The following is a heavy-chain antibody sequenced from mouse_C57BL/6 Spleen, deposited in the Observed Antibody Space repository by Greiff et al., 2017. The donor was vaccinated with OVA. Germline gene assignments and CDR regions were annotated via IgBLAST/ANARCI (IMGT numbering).Heavy chain of an antibody. V-gene: IGHV5-17*01. CDR2: ISSGSSTI. CDR1: GFTFSDYG. J-gene: IGHJ4*01. Sequence: VQLKESGGGLVKPGGSLKLSCAASGFTFSDYGMHWVRQAPEQGLEWVAYISSGSSTIYYADTVKGRFTISRDNAKNTLFLQMTSLRSADTDMYYCERRPTVVRYAMGYWGQGTSVTVST. CDR3: ERRPTVVRYAMGY. D-gene: IGHD1-1*01.